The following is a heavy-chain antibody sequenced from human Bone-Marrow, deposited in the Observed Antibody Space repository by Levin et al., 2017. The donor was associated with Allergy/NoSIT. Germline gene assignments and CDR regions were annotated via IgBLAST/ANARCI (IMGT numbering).Heavy chain of an antibody. D-gene: IGHD2-2*01. Sequence: QSGGSLRLSCAASGFTVSSNYMSWVRQAPGKGLEWVSVIYSGGSTYYADSVKGRFTISRDNSKNTLYLQMNSLRAEDTAVYYCARETKSNPLRVSDLPAATYQGDAFDIWGQGTMVTVSS. V-gene: IGHV3-53*01. CDR1: GFTVSSNY. CDR2: IYSGGST. CDR3: ARETKSNPLRVSDLPAATYQGDAFDI. J-gene: IGHJ3*02.